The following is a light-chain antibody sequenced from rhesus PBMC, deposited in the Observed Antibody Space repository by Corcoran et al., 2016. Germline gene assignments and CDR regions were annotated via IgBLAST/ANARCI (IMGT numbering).Light chain of an antibody. CDR3: QQYSNWPLT. CDR1: QSVSSS. V-gene: IGKV3-42*03. J-gene: IGKJ1*01. Sequence: EIVLTQSPATLSLSPGERATLSCRASQSVSSSLAWYQQKPGQVPRLLFYGASSRATGIPDRVSGSGAATVFTRTISSLEPEDFAVYYCQQYSNWPLTFGQGAKVEIK. CDR2: GAS.